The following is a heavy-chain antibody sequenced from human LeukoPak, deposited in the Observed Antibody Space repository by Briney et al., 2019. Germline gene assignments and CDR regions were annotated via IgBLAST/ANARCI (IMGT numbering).Heavy chain of an antibody. CDR2: INCNSGDA. V-gene: IGHV1-2*02. CDR3: ARSAGHCSNGICFTDYYMDV. J-gene: IGHJ6*03. Sequence: GASVKVSCKASGYSFTEHYIYWVRQAPGQGLEWAGRINCNSGDANSARKFQGRVTMTRDTSVSTAYMDLSSVTPDDSAVYFCARSAGHCSNGICFTDYYMDVWGRGTTVTVSS. CDR1: GYSFTEHY. D-gene: IGHD2-8*01.